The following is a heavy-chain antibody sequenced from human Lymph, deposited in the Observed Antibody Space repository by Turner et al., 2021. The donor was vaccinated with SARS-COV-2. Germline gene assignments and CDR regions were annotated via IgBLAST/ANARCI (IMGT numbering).Heavy chain of an antibody. Sequence: QVQLVESGGGVVLPGRSLRLPFSAAAFPFSSYDMHWVRQATGKGLEWVAFISYDESDKYYAESVKGRFTFYRDNSKNTLYLRMNSLRAEDTAVYNCARDRDSSGWVDYWGQGTLVTVSS. CDR2: ISYDESDK. CDR1: AFPFSSYD. V-gene: IGHV3-30*04. CDR3: ARDRDSSGWVDY. D-gene: IGHD3-22*01. J-gene: IGHJ4*02.